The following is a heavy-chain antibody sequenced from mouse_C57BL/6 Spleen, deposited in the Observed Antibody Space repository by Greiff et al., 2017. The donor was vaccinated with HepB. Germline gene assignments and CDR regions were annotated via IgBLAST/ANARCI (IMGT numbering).Heavy chain of an antibody. CDR2: ISSGGSYT. V-gene: IGHV5-6*02. CDR1: GFTFSSYG. D-gene: IGHD3-2*02. CDR3: ARREDSSGYVY. J-gene: IGHJ2*01. Sequence: DVQLVESGGDLVKPGGSLKLSCAASGFTFSSYGMSWVRQTPDKRLEWVATISSGGSYTYYPDSVKGRFTISRDNAKNTLYLQMSSLKSEDTAMYYCARREDSSGYVYWGQGTTLTVSS.